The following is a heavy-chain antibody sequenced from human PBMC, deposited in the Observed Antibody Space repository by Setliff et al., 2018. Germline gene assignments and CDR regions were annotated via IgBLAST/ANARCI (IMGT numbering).Heavy chain of an antibody. J-gene: IGHJ3*02. Sequence: TSETLSLTCAVPGYSISSGCYWGWIRQPPGKGLEWIGSIYHSGSTYYNPSLKSRVTISVDTSKNQFSLKLSSVTAADTAVYYCARHKAGITIFGVVINPDAFDIWGQGTMVTVSS. CDR3: ARHKAGITIFGVVINPDAFDI. CDR1: GYSISSGCY. V-gene: IGHV4-38-2*01. CDR2: IYHSGST. D-gene: IGHD3-3*01.